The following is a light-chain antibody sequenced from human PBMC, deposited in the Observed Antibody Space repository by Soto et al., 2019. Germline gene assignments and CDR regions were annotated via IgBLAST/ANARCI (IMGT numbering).Light chain of an antibody. CDR1: QTISSW. Sequence: SQSPSTLSASMGDTVTVTCRASQTISSWLAWYQQKPGKAPKLLIYDASTLQSGVPSRFSGSGSGTEFTLTISSLQPDDFATYYCQHYNSYSEAFGPGTKV. CDR2: DAS. CDR3: QHYNSYSEA. J-gene: IGKJ1*01. V-gene: IGKV1-5*01.